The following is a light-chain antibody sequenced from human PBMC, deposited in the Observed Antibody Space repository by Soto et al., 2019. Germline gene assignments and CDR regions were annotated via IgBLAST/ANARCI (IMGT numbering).Light chain of an antibody. CDR1: QSISTW. CDR2: TAS. V-gene: IGKV1-5*03. Sequence: DIQLTQSPSTLYASVGDRVTLPCRASQSISTWLAWYEQKPGKAPKPLIYTASNLESGVPSMFSGSGSGTEFTLTISSLQPDDFATDYCQQYETAWTFGQGTKVDIK. CDR3: QQYETAWT. J-gene: IGKJ1*01.